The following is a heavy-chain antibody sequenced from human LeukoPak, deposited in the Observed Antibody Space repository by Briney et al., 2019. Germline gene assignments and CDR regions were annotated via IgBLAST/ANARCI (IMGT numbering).Heavy chain of an antibody. D-gene: IGHD3-10*01. V-gene: IGHV3-21*01. CDR1: GFTFSSYS. CDR2: ISSSSSYI. J-gene: IGHJ4*02. Sequence: GGSLRLSCAASGFTFSSYSMNWVRQAPGKGLEWVSSISSSSSYIYYADSVKGRFTISRDNAKNSLYLQMNSLRAEDTAVYYCARGGGTNYHGSGSYPYYFDYWGQGTLVTVSS. CDR3: ARGGGTNYHGSGSYPYYFDY.